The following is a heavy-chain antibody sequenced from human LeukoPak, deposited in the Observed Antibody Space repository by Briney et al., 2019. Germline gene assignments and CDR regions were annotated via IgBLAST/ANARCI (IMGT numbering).Heavy chain of an antibody. V-gene: IGHV3-7*01. CDR2: INPDGSDK. CDR3: ARLFGGVTTFDY. Sequence: GGSLRLSCAASGFTFSSYWMSWVRQGPGKGLDWVATINPDGSDKYYVDSVRGRFTISRDNTKNSLHLQVNSLSADDTAMYYCARLFGGVTTFDYWGQGTLVTVSS. CDR1: GFTFSSYW. D-gene: IGHD4-17*01. J-gene: IGHJ4*02.